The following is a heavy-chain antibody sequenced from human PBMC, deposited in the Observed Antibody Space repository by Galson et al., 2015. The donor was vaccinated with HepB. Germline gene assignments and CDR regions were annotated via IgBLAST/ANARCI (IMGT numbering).Heavy chain of an antibody. V-gene: IGHV3-66*01. Sequence: SLRLSCAASGFTFSSYSMNWVRQAPGKGLEWVSVIYTGGNTYYADSVKGRFTISRDNSKNTVYLQMNSLRAEDTAVYYCARYCSYGVCYDYFDYWGQGTLVTVSS. CDR3: ARYCSYGVCYDYFDY. CDR2: IYTGGNT. D-gene: IGHD2-8*01. CDR1: GFTFSSYS. J-gene: IGHJ4*02.